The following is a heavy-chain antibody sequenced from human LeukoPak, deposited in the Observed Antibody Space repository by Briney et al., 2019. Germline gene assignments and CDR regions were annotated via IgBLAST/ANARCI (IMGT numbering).Heavy chain of an antibody. CDR1: GFTFSSYA. Sequence: GGSLRLSCAASGFTFSSYAMSWVRQAPGKGLEWVSAISGSGGSTYYADSVKGRFTISRDNSKNTLYLQMNSLRAEDTAVYYCAKDRLLSLACCGGDCYSHAFDIWGQGTMVTVSS. J-gene: IGHJ3*02. CDR3: AKDRLLSLACCGGDCYSHAFDI. D-gene: IGHD2-21*02. CDR2: ISGSGGST. V-gene: IGHV3-23*01.